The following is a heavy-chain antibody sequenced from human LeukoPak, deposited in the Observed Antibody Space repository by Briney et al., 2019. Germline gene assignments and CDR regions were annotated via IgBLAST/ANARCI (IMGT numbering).Heavy chain of an antibody. CDR1: GFTFSSYA. D-gene: IGHD2-2*03. Sequence: PGGSLRLSCAASGFTFSSYAMSWVRQAPGKGLEWVSAISGSGGSTYYADSVKGRFTISRDNSKNTLYLQMNSLRAEDTAVYYCAKDKFGYCSSTSCHYNWFDPWGQGTLVTVSS. CDR2: ISGSGGST. CDR3: AKDKFGYCSSTSCHYNWFDP. J-gene: IGHJ5*02. V-gene: IGHV3-23*01.